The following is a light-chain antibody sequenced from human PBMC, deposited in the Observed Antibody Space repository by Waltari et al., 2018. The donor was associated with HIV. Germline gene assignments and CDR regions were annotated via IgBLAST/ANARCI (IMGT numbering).Light chain of an antibody. CDR3: TSYTTTNTWV. V-gene: IGLV2-14*03. Sequence: QSALTQPASVSGSPGQSITISCTGTDTDVGTYNYVSWFQHHPGKAPKLILSDVSNRPSCVSQRFSGSKSGNTASLIISGLQAEDEASYYCTSYTTTNTWVFGGGTNLTVL. CDR2: DVS. J-gene: IGLJ3*02. CDR1: DTDVGTYNY.